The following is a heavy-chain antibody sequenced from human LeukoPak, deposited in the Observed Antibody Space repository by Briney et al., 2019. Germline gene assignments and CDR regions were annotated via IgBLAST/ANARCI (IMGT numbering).Heavy chain of an antibody. J-gene: IGHJ4*02. CDR3: ARGLSAVDY. Sequence: PGRALRLSCAAPGFTFSSYAMHWVRQAPGKGLEWVAVISYDGSNKYYADSVKGRFTISRDNSKNTLYLQMNSLRAEDTAVYYCARGLSAVDYWGQGTLVTVSS. V-gene: IGHV3-30-3*01. CDR2: ISYDGSNK. CDR1: GFTFSSYA.